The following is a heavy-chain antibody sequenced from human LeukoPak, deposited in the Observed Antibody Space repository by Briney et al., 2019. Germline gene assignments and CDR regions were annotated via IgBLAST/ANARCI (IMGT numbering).Heavy chain of an antibody. V-gene: IGHV4-61*05. D-gene: IGHD3-10*01. CDR2: IYYSGST. Sequence: SETLSLTCTVSGGSISSSSYYWGWIRQPPGKGLEWIGYIYYSGSTNYRPSLKSRVTISVDTSKNQVSLRLRSVTAADTAVYYCARAVGYGSGSYRFDYWGQGTLVTVSS. J-gene: IGHJ4*02. CDR3: ARAVGYGSGSYRFDY. CDR1: GGSISSSSYY.